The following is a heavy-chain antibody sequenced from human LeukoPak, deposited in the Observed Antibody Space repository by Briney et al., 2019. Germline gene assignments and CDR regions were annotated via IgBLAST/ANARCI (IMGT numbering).Heavy chain of an antibody. D-gene: IGHD3-3*01. V-gene: IGHV6-1*01. J-gene: IGHJ6*03. CDR2: TYYRSKWYN. Sequence: SQTLSLTCAISGDSVSSNSAAWNWIRQSPSRGLEWLGRTYYRSKWYNDYAVSVKSRITINPDTSKNQFSLQLNSVTPEDTAVYYCARELYDFWSGYYPRYYYYYMDVWGKGTTVTVSS. CDR3: ARELYDFWSGYYPRYYYYYMDV. CDR1: GDSVSSNSAA.